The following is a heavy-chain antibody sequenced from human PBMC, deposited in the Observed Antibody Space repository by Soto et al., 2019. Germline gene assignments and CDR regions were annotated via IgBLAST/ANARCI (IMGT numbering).Heavy chain of an antibody. D-gene: IGHD4-17*01. CDR2: VSSSGSP. J-gene: IGHJ6*01. CDR3: ARDHPDYGDYGGGVTYYGMDV. CDR1: GGSVSSGSYY. V-gene: IGHV4-61*01. Sequence: PSETLSLTCTVSGGSVSSGSYYWSWIRQSPGKGLEWIGYVSSSGSPNYNPSLKSRVTISVDTSENQFSLRLTSVTAADKDVYYCARDHPDYGDYGGGVTYYGMDVWGKGNTVTVSS.